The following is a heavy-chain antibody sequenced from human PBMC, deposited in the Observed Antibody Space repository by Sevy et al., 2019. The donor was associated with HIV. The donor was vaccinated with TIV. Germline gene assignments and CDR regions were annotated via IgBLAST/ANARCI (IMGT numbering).Heavy chain of an antibody. J-gene: IGHJ4*02. CDR1: GYTFTNYG. V-gene: IGHV1-18*04. CDR3: AKDRGYCSVGNCYSDS. D-gene: IGHD2-15*01. CDR2: ISAYNGKT. Sequence: ASVKVSCKASGYTFTNYGLSWVRQAPGQGLEWMGWISAYNGKTNYAQSLQGRVTMTTDTSTNTAYMELRSLRSDDTAVYFGAKDRGYCSVGNCYSDSWGQGTLVTVSS.